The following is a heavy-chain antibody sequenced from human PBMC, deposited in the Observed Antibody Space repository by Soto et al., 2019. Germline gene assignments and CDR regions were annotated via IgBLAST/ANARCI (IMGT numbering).Heavy chain of an antibody. D-gene: IGHD6-13*01. CDR1: GGTFSSYA. CDR3: ARGGGGSSWYLLGGDYYYYYGMDV. V-gene: IGHV1-69*06. CDR2: IIPIFGTA. J-gene: IGHJ6*02. Sequence: SVKVSCKASGGTFSSYAISWVRQAPGQGLEWMGGIIPIFGTANYAQKFQGRVTITADKSTSTAYMELSSLRSEDTAVYYCARGGGGSSWYLLGGDYYYYYGMDVWGQGTTVTVSS.